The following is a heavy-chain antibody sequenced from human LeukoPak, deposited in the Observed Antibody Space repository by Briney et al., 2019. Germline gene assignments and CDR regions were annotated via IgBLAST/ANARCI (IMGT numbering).Heavy chain of an antibody. CDR2: FYHSGST. CDR1: GYFIRSGFY. Sequence: SETLSLTCTVSGYFIRSGFYWGWIRQPPGKGLEWIGSFYHSGSTYYNPSLKSRVTISVDKSKNQFSLKLSSVTAADTAVYYCARVVGGSSGWYFDYWGQGTLVTVSS. V-gene: IGHV4-38-2*02. CDR3: ARVVGGSSGWYFDY. J-gene: IGHJ4*02. D-gene: IGHD6-19*01.